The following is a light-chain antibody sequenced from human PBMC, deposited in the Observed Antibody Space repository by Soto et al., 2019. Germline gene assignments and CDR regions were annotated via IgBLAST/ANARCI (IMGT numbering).Light chain of an antibody. Sequence: EVLFTQSPGTLALCPGERATLSCRASQSVSTNYLAWYQQKHGQAPRILIYGASIRDTGIPDRFSGSGSGTECTLTLSRLQSEDFAVYYCQQYNNWPLTFGQGTRLEIK. CDR1: QSVSTNY. CDR2: GAS. J-gene: IGKJ5*01. V-gene: IGKV3-20*01. CDR3: QQYNNWPLT.